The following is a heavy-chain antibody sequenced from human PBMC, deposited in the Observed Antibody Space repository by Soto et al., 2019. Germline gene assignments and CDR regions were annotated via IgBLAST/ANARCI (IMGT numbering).Heavy chain of an antibody. V-gene: IGHV1-18*01. CDR2: ISAYNGNT. J-gene: IGHJ6*02. CDR3: ARVKSSPPYYSYYGMDV. Sequence: QVQLVQSGAEVKKPGASVKVSCKASGYTFPSYVISWVRQTPGQGREWMGWISAYNGNTNYAQKLPGRVTMTTDTSTSKAYMELRSLRSGDTAVYYCARVKSSPPYYSYYGMDVWGQGTTVTVSS. D-gene: IGHD2-2*01. CDR1: GYTFPSYV.